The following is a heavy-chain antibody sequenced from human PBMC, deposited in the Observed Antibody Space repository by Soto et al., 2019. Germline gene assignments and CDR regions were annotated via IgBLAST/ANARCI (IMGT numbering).Heavy chain of an antibody. Sequence: PSETLSLTCAVYGGSFSGYYWSWIRQPPGKGLEWIGEINHSGSTNYNPSLKSRVTISVDTSKNQFSLKLSSVTAADTAVYYCARGGGLARIAAAGIDYWGQGTLVTVSS. J-gene: IGHJ4*02. D-gene: IGHD6-13*01. CDR3: ARGGGLARIAAAGIDY. V-gene: IGHV4-34*01. CDR2: INHSGST. CDR1: GGSFSGYY.